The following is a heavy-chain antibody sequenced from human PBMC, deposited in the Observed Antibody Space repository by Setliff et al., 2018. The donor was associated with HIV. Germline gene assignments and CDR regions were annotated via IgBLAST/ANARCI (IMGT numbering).Heavy chain of an antibody. D-gene: IGHD3-22*01. CDR1: GGTFSSYL. CDR2: IIPVFGTV. CDR3: VRDKKGNYDSSGYFYSDGFDI. V-gene: IGHV1-69*13. Sequence: ASVKVSCKASGGTFSSYLITWVRQAPGQGLEWVGGIIPVFGTVTYAQKFQGRVKISADEWTNTAYMELNSLRSEDTAMFYCVRDKKGNYDSSGYFYSDGFDIWGQGTMVTVSS. J-gene: IGHJ3*02.